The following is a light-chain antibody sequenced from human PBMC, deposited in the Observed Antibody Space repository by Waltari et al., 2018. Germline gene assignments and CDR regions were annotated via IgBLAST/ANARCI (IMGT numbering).Light chain of an antibody. Sequence: SYDLTQPPSVSVSPGETASITCSGDNLEDKYVSWYQQKPGQSPVLVMYRDNMRPSGIPERFSGSNSGNTATLTISGTQAMDEADFYCQAWDDSTVIFGGGTKLTVL. CDR3: QAWDDSTVI. CDR2: RDN. V-gene: IGLV3-1*01. J-gene: IGLJ2*01. CDR1: NLEDKY.